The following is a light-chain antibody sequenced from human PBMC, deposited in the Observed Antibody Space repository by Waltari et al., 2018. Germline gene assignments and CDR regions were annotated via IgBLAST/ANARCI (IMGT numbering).Light chain of an antibody. CDR1: ALPDEY. CDR3: QSVDSTDSYPV. CDR2: KDN. J-gene: IGLJ2*01. V-gene: IGLV3-25*03. Sequence: SNELTQPPSVSVFPGQPARITSSAEALPDEYAYWYQQKPGQAPVMIIYKDNERPSGIPDRFSGSSSGTTVTLTISAVQAEDEADYFCQSVDSTDSYPVFGGGTKLTVL.